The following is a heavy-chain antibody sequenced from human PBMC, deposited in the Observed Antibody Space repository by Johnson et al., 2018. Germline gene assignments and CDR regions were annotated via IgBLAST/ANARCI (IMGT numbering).Heavy chain of an antibody. V-gene: IGHV4-59*01. D-gene: IGHD2-15*01. J-gene: IGHJ1*01. Sequence: QVQLQESGPGLVKPSETLSLTCTVSGGSISSYYWSWIRQPPGTGLEWMGDSYYRGSTNYNPSLKSRVTISLHTSKNQFPLKLSSVTAADTAVYYCARDPGSSTGEYCQHWGQGTLVTVSS. CDR2: SYYRGST. CDR1: GGSISSYY. CDR3: ARDPGSSTGEYCQH.